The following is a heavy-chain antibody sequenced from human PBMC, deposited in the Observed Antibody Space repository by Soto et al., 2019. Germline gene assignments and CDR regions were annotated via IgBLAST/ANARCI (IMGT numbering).Heavy chain of an antibody. V-gene: IGHV1-8*01. CDR2: MNPNSGDR. Sequence: ASVKASCKASGYTLTSYDINWVRQATGQGLEWMGWMNPNSGDRGYAQKFQGRVTMTGNTSISTAYMELSSLRSEDTAVYYCERAAGPLDRSGWYDPFDYWGQGTLVTASS. CDR1: GYTLTSYD. D-gene: IGHD6-19*01. J-gene: IGHJ4*02. CDR3: ERAAGPLDRSGWYDPFDY.